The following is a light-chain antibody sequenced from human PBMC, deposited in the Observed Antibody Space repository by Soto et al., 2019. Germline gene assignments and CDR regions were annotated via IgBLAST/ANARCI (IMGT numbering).Light chain of an antibody. Sequence: IVLTQSPGTLSLSPGERATLTCRASQSVSSTYLAWYQQKPGQAPRLLSYDASNRATGIPDRVSGSGSETEFTLTISRLEPEDFEVYYCQQYGSSPRTFGQGTKVDI. V-gene: IGKV3-20*01. CDR2: DAS. J-gene: IGKJ1*01. CDR3: QQYGSSPRT. CDR1: QSVSSTY.